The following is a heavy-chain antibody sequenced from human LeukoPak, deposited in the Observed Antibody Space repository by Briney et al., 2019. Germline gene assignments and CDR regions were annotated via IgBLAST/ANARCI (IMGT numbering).Heavy chain of an antibody. CDR1: GGSFSGYY. J-gene: IGHJ4*02. Sequence: PSETLSLTCAVYGGSFSGYYWSWIRQPPGKGLEWIGEINHSGSTNYNPSLKSRVTISVDTSKNQFSLKLSSVTAADTAVYYCARAYSSSWYFQGNYFDYWGQGTLVTVSS. CDR2: INHSGST. V-gene: IGHV4-34*01. D-gene: IGHD6-13*01. CDR3: ARAYSSSWYFQGNYFDY.